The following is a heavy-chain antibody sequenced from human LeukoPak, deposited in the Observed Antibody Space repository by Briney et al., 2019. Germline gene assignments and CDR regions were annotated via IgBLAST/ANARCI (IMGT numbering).Heavy chain of an antibody. CDR1: GGSFSGYY. CDR2: INDSGST. CDR3: ARKLGTGSSAGVIDY. V-gene: IGHV4-34*01. D-gene: IGHD6-6*01. J-gene: IGHJ4*02. Sequence: SETLSLTCAVYGGSFSGYYWSWMRQPPGKGLEWIGEINDSGSTNYNPSLTSRVTMSVDTSKNQFSLKVKSVTAADTAVYYCARKLGTGSSAGVIDYWGQRTLVTVSS.